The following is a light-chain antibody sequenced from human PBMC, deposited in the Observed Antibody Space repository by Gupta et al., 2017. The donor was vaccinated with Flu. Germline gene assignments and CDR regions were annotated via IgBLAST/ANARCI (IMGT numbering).Light chain of an antibody. CDR1: KSVGSY. J-gene: IGKJ4*01. CDR2: DAD. V-gene: IGKV3-11*01. Sequence: QSPATLSLYPVERATRSGRDSKSVGSYLHWEQQKPVQAPRIIIYDADNRDPDITGRFRGSGAGTDFTLTISSREDEDFEGYDFHQRSKDTFGRGTKVEIK. CDR3: HQRSKDT.